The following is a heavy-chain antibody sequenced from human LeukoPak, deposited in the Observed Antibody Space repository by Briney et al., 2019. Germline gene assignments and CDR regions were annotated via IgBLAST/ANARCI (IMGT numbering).Heavy chain of an antibody. CDR1: GGSFSGYY. V-gene: IGHV4-34*01. CDR2: INHSGST. J-gene: IGHJ4*02. CDR3: ARGFYSDY. D-gene: IGHD2-21*01. Sequence: SETLSLTCAVYGGSFSGYYWSWIRQPPGKGPEWIGEINHSGSTNYNPSLKSRVTISVDTSKNQFSLKLSSVTAADTAVYYCARGFYSDYWGQGTLVTVSS.